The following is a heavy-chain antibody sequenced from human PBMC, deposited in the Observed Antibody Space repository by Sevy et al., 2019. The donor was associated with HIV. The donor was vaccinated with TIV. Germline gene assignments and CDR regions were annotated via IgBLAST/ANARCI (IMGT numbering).Heavy chain of an antibody. J-gene: IGHJ3*02. D-gene: IGHD5-18*01. Sequence: GGSLRLSCAASGFTFSNSLMHWVRQAPGKGLEWVAFDSVKGRFTISRDNSKNTLFLQMDSLRVEDTAMYYCVRGGGRGGGGFGFVPGRARLTFSGENSKNRLFLKMESLRVEETAMYYCAREGGDYGSENDAFDIWGQGTMVTVSS. V-gene: IGHV3-30*04. CDR3: VRGGGRGGGGFGFVPGRARLTFSGENSKNRLFLKMESLRVEETAMYYCAREGGDYGSENDAFDI. CDR1: GFTFSNSL.